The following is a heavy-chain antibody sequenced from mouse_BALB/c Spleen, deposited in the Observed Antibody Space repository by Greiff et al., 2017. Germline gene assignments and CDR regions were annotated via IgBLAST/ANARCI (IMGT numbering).Heavy chain of an antibody. CDR1: GFTFSSFG. V-gene: IGHV5-17*02. J-gene: IGHJ2*01. CDR3: ARGGYDENFDY. CDR2: ISSGSSTI. Sequence: DVMLVESGGGLVQPGGSRKLSCAASGFTFSSFGMHWVRQAPEKGLEWVAYISSGSSTIYYADTVKGRFTISRDNPKNTLFLQMTSLRSEDTAMYYCARGGYDENFDYWGQGTTLTVSS. D-gene: IGHD2-2*01.